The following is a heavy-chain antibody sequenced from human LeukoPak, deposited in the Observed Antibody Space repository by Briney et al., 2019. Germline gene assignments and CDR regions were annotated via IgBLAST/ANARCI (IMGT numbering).Heavy chain of an antibody. CDR3: VKGWVRGVMNY. CDR2: ISNNADTT. D-gene: IGHD3-10*01. J-gene: IGHJ4*02. CDR1: GFTFTAYS. Sequence: GSLRLSCSASGFTFTAYSMYWVRQAPGKGLEYVSAISNNADTTYYADSVKGRFTISRDNSKNTLYLQMSSLRAEDTAVYSCVKGWVRGVMNYWGQGTLVTDSS. V-gene: IGHV3-64D*06.